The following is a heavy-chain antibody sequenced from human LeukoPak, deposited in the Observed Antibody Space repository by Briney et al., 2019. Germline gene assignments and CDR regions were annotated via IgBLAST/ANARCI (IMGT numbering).Heavy chain of an antibody. Sequence: GGSPRLSCAASGFTFSSYEMNWGRLAPGKGLGWGLYISESGSAIYYADSVKGRFTISRDNAKNPLYLQMNSLRAEDTAVYYCARDQYNYGYVSWFDPWGQGTLVTVSS. CDR2: ISESGSAI. CDR1: GFTFSSYE. V-gene: IGHV3-48*03. D-gene: IGHD5-18*01. J-gene: IGHJ5*02. CDR3: ARDQYNYGYVSWFDP.